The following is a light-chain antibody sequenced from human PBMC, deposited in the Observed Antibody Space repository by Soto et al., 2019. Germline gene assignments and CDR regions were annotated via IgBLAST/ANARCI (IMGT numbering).Light chain of an antibody. CDR3: QQYNTYFRT. J-gene: IGKJ2*01. CDR1: QAISNS. Sequence: DIQMTQSPSSLSASVGDRVTITCRASQAISNSLAWLQQKPGKAPKSLMYAASRLQSGVPAKFSGSGSGTDFTLTISSLQPDDFATYYCQQYNTYFRTFGQGTKLEIK. CDR2: AAS. V-gene: IGKV1-16*02.